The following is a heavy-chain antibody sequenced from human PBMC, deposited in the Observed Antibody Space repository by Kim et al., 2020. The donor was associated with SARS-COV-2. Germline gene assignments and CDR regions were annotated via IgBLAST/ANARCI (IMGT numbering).Heavy chain of an antibody. V-gene: IGHV3-73*01. CDR3: TSRKRIAATEDY. D-gene: IGHD2-15*01. Sequence: AYAASVKGSFTISRDDSKNTAYLKMTSLKTEDTAVYYCTSRKRIAATEDYWGQGTLVTVSS. J-gene: IGHJ4*02.